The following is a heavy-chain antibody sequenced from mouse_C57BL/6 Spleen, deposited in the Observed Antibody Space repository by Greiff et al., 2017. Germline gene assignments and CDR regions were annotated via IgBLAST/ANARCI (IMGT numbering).Heavy chain of an antibody. CDR1: GYTFTSYW. V-gene: IGHV1-50*01. Sequence: VQLQQPGAELVKPGASVKLSCKASGYTFTSYWMQWVKQRPGQGLEWIGEIDPSDSYTNYNQKFKGKATLTVDTSSSTAYMQLSSLTSEDSAVYYCALITTVDPDFDYWGQGTTLTVSS. J-gene: IGHJ2*01. CDR3: ALITTVDPDFDY. CDR2: IDPSDSYT. D-gene: IGHD1-1*01.